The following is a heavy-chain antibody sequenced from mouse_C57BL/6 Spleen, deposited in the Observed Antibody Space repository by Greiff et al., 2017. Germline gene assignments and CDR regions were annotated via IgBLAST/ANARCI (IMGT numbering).Heavy chain of an antibody. Sequence: VQLQQSGAELVRPGASVTLSCKASGYTFTDYEMHWVKQTPVHGLEWIGAIDPETGGTAYNQKFKGKAILTADKSSSTSYMELLSLTSEDSAVYYCTRALWDYWGQGTTLTVSS. V-gene: IGHV1-15*01. CDR1: GYTFTDYE. D-gene: IGHD1-1*02. CDR2: IDPETGGT. CDR3: TRALWDY. J-gene: IGHJ2*01.